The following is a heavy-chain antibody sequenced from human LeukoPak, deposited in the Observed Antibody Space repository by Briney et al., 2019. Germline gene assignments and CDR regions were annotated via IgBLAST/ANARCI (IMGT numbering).Heavy chain of an antibody. CDR2: IKSDGSEK. CDR3: ARKGDYHDY. V-gene: IGHV3-7*01. D-gene: IGHD2-21*01. J-gene: IGHJ4*02. Sequence: GSLRLSCAASGFTFSSQGMHWVRQAPGKGLEWVANIKSDGSEKYYVDSVKGRFTISRDNAKNSLYLQMNSLRAEDTAVYYCARKGDYHDYWGQGTLVTVSS. CDR1: GFTFSSQG.